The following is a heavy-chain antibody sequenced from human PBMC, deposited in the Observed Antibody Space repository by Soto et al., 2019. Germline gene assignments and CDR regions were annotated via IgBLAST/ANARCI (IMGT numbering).Heavy chain of an antibody. J-gene: IGHJ5*02. Sequence: PSETLSLTCTVSGGSISSYYGSWIRQPPGKGLEWIGYIYYSGSTNYNPSLKSRVTISVDTSKNQFSLKLSSVTAADTAVYYCVRAGNYDFWSGVNWFDPWGQGTLVTVSS. D-gene: IGHD3-3*01. CDR3: VRAGNYDFWSGVNWFDP. CDR1: GGSISSYY. V-gene: IGHV4-59*01. CDR2: IYYSGST.